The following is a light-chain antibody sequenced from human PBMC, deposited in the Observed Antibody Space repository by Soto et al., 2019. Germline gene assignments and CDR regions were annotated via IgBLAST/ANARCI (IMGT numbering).Light chain of an antibody. Sequence: ETVLTQSPGTVSLCRGDITTLPCRSSQSVSSNKLAWYQQKPGQAPRLLIYGASNRATGIPDRFSGSGSGTDFTLTISRLEPEDFAVYYCQQYGDSRWTFGQGTKVDI. V-gene: IGKV3-20*01. CDR2: GAS. CDR3: QQYGDSRWT. J-gene: IGKJ1*01. CDR1: QSVSSNK.